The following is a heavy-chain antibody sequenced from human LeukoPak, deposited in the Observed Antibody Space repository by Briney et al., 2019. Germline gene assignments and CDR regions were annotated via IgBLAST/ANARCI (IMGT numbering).Heavy chain of an antibody. V-gene: IGHV3-7*01. D-gene: IGHD3-16*02. CDR1: GFTFSSYW. J-gene: IGHJ4*02. Sequence: GGSLKLSCAASGFTFSSYWMSWVRQAPGKGLEWVANIKQNGSEKYYVDSVKGRFTISRDNAKNSLYLQMNSLRAEDTAVYYCARDRYDYVWGSYRLASHFDYWGQGTLVTVSS. CDR2: IKQNGSEK. CDR3: ARDRYDYVWGSYRLASHFDY.